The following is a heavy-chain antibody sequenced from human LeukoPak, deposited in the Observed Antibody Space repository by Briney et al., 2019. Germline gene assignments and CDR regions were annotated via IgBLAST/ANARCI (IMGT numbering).Heavy chain of an antibody. CDR1: GGSFSGYY. Sequence: SETLSLTCAVYGGSFSGYYWSWIRQPPGKGLEWIGEINHSGSTNYNPSLKSRVTISVDTSKNQFSLKLSSVTAADTAVYYCARTTYYYDSSLIYWGQGTLVTVSS. V-gene: IGHV4-34*01. J-gene: IGHJ4*02. CDR2: INHSGST. D-gene: IGHD3-22*01. CDR3: ARTTYYYDSSLIY.